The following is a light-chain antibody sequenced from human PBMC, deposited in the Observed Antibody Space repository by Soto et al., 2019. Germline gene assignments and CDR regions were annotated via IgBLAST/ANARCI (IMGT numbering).Light chain of an antibody. CDR2: EVS. Sequence: QSLLTQPSSVSGSPGQSITISCPGTSSDVGGYNYVSWYQQHPGKAPKLMIYEVSNRPSGGSNRFSGSKSGNTASLTISGLQAEDEADYYCSSYTGISYVFGTGTKVTVL. V-gene: IGLV2-14*01. CDR3: SSYTGISYV. CDR1: SSDVGGYNY. J-gene: IGLJ1*01.